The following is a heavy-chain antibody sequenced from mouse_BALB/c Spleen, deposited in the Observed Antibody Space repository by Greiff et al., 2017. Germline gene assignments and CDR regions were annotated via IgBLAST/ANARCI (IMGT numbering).Heavy chain of an antibody. CDR2: INPSNGRT. D-gene: IGHD4-1*01. CDR1: GYTFTSYW. V-gene: IGHV1S81*02. CDR3: ARDGTWYFDV. J-gene: IGHJ1*01. Sequence: VQLQQSGAELVKPGASVKLSCKASGYTFTSYWMHWVKQRPGQGLEWIGEINPSNGRTNYNEKFKSKATLTVDKSSSTAYMQLSSLTSEDSAVYYCARDGTWYFDVWGAGTTVTVSS.